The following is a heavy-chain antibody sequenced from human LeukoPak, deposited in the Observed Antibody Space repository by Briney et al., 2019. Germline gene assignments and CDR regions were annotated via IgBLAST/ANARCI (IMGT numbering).Heavy chain of an antibody. Sequence: PSETLSLTCTVSGGSISSYYWSWIRQPPGKGLEWIGYIYYSGSTKYNPSLKSRVTISLDTSKNQFSLKLNSVTAADTAVYYCARQHGDYRTPYYYYMDVWGKGTTVTVSS. D-gene: IGHD4-17*01. V-gene: IGHV4-59*08. J-gene: IGHJ6*03. CDR1: GGSISSYY. CDR3: ARQHGDYRTPYYYYMDV. CDR2: IYYSGST.